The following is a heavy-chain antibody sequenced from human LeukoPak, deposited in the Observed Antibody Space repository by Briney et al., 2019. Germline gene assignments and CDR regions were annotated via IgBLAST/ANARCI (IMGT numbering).Heavy chain of an antibody. CDR1: GFTFSSYS. CDR3: ARDGRRYYFGSGSDFDY. CDR2: ISSSSNYI. V-gene: IGHV3-21*01. J-gene: IGHJ4*02. D-gene: IGHD3-10*01. Sequence: GGSLRLSCAASGFTFSSYSMNWVRQAPGKGLEWVSSISSSSNYIYYADSVKGRFTISRDNPKHSLYLQINSLRAQDTAVYYCARDGRRYYFGSGSDFDYGGKGTRVPSPQ.